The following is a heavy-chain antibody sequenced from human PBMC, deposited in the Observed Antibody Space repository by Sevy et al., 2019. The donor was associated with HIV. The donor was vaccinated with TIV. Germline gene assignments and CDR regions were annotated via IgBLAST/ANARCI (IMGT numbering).Heavy chain of an antibody. Sequence: GGPLRLSCAASGFTFSSYGMHWVRQAPGKGLEWVAVISYDGSNKYYADSVKGRFTISRDNSKNTLYLQMNSLRAEDTAVYYCAKGPSDIAARQYFDYWGQGTLVTVSS. V-gene: IGHV3-30*18. CDR1: GFTFSSYG. CDR2: ISYDGSNK. D-gene: IGHD6-6*01. CDR3: AKGPSDIAARQYFDY. J-gene: IGHJ4*02.